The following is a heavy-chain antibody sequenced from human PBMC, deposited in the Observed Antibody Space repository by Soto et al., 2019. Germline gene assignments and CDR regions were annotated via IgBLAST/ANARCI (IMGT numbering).Heavy chain of an antibody. J-gene: IGHJ5*02. CDR1: GYTFTSYY. CDR2: INPSGGST. V-gene: IGHV1-46*01. D-gene: IGHD3-10*01. CDR3: ARTPPITMVRGVIIPHSPSNWFDP. Sequence: ASVKVSCKASGYTFTSYYMHCVRQAPGQGLEWMGIINPSGGSTSYAQKFQGRVTMTRDTSTSTVYMELSSLRSEDTAVYYCARTPPITMVRGVIIPHSPSNWFDPWGQGTLVTVSS.